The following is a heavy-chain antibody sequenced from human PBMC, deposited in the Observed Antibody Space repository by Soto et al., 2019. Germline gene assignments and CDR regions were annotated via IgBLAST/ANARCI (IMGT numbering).Heavy chain of an antibody. CDR1: GFSLSTTGVG. CDR3: AQRIRDYVLGRERANYFEP. V-gene: IGHV2-5*02. Sequence: QITLKESGPTLVRPTQTLTLTCTFSGFSLSTTGVGVGWIRQPPGKALEWLALIYWDDDKRYSPTLKSRLTITKAHSKIEVILTLSLVHPLDTATYYCAQRIRDYVLGRERANYFEPWGQGTLVTVSS. CDR2: IYWDDDK. D-gene: IGHD3-16*01. J-gene: IGHJ5*02.